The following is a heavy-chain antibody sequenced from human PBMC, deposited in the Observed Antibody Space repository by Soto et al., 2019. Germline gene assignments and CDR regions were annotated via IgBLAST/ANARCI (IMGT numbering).Heavy chain of an antibody. V-gene: IGHV4-31*03. J-gene: IGHJ4*02. D-gene: IGHD6-19*01. Sequence: QVRLQESGPGLVKPSQTLSLTCTVSGGSISSGGYYWSWIRQHPRKGLEWIGYIYYSGSTYYNPSLKSRVTISVDTAKNQFSLKLSSVTAADTAVYYCAREQPGIAVAGGFDYWGQGTLVTVSS. CDR3: AREQPGIAVAGGFDY. CDR2: IYYSGST. CDR1: GGSISSGGYY.